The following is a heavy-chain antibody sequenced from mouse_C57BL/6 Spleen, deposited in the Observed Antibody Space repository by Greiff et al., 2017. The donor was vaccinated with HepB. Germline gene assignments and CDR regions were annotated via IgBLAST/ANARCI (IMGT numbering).Heavy chain of an antibody. CDR2: ISYDGSN. CDR1: GYSITSGYY. CDR3: ARRTYYDYDEYYFDY. D-gene: IGHD2-4*01. Sequence: EVKLVESGPGLVKPSQSLSLTCSVTGYSITSGYYWNWIRQFPGNKLEWMGYISYDGSNNYNPSLKNRISITRDTSKNQFFLKLNSVTTEDTATYYCARRTYYDYDEYYFDYWGQGTTLTVSS. V-gene: IGHV3-6*01. J-gene: IGHJ2*01.